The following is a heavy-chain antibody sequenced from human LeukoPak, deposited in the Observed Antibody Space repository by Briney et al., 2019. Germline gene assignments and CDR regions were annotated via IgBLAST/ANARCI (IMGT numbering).Heavy chain of an antibody. CDR3: ARSDVLYASQGEARYFNH. J-gene: IGHJ4*02. Sequence: GASVKVSCKASGYTFTGYYMHWVRQAPGQGLEWMGWINPNSGGTNYAQKFQGRVTMTRDTSISTLYMDLNSLRSDDTAVYYCARSDVLYASQGEARYFNHWGQGTLVTVSS. D-gene: IGHD3-16*01. CDR1: GYTFTGYY. V-gene: IGHV1-2*02. CDR2: INPNSGGT.